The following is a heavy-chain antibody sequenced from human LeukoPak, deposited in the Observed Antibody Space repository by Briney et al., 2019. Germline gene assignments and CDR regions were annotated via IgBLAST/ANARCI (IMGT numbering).Heavy chain of an antibody. CDR1: GFTLSSYA. V-gene: IGHV3-23*01. D-gene: IGHD3-22*01. CDR3: AKDALDYYDSSGSDAFDI. CDR2: ISGSGGST. J-gene: IGHJ3*02. Sequence: GGSLRLSFAASGFTLSSYAMSWVRQAPGKGLEWVSAISGSGGSTYYADSVKGRFTISRDNSKNTLYLQMNSLRAEDTAVYYCAKDALDYYDSSGSDAFDIWGQGTMVTVSS.